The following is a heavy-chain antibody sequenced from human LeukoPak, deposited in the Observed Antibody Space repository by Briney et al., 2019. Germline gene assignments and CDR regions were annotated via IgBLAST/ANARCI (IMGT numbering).Heavy chain of an antibody. CDR3: ARDIGDGYIVAYYYYYAMDV. CDR2: MCGDGGCT. J-gene: IGHJ6*02. CDR1: GFTFDDYA. Sequence: PGGSLRLSCAASGFTFDDYAIHWVRQAPGKGLEWVALMCGDGGCTHYADSVKGRFTISRDNSKNSLYLQMDSLTTEDTALYYCARDIGDGYIVAYYYYYAMDVWGQGTTVTVSS. V-gene: IGHV3-43*02. D-gene: IGHD5-24*01.